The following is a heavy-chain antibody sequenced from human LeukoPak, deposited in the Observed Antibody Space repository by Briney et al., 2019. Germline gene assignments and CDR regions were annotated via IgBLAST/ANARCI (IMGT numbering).Heavy chain of an antibody. Sequence: PGESLRLSCAASGFTFSSYAMHWVRQAPGKGLEWVAVISYDGSNKYYADSAKGRFTISRDNSKNTLYLQMNSLRAEDTAVYYCARPDGVPAAPFDYWGQGTLVAVSS. V-gene: IGHV3-30*04. CDR3: ARPDGVPAAPFDY. D-gene: IGHD2-2*01. J-gene: IGHJ4*02. CDR1: GFTFSSYA. CDR2: ISYDGSNK.